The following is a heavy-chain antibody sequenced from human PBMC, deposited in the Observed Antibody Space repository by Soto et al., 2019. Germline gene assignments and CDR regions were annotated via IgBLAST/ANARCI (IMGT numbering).Heavy chain of an antibody. Sequence: PSETXSLTCTVSGPSISSWYWSWIRQPPGKGLEWIGYIYYSGSTNYNPSLKSRVTISVDTAKNQFSLKLSSVTAADTAVYYCARHGQRWQLVTNFDYWGQGTLVTVSS. CDR3: ARHGQRWQLVTNFDY. CDR1: GPSISSWY. CDR2: IYYSGST. V-gene: IGHV4-59*08. J-gene: IGHJ4*02. D-gene: IGHD6-6*01.